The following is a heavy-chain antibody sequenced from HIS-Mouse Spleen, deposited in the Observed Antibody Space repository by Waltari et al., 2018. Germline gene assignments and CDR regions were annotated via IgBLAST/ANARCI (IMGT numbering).Heavy chain of an antibody. Sequence: QVQLVQSGAEVKKPGASVKVSCKASGYTFTGYYIHWVRQAPGQGLEWMGWINPKRGGTNYAQKFQGRVTMTRATSISTAYMELSRLRSDDTAVYYCATIDYWGQGTLVTVSS. J-gene: IGHJ4*02. CDR2: INPKRGGT. CDR1: GYTFTGYY. V-gene: IGHV1-2*02. CDR3: ATIDY.